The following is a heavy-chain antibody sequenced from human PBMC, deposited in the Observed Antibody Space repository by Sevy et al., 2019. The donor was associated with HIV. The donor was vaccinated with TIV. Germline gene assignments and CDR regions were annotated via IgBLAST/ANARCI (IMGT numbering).Heavy chain of an antibody. J-gene: IGHJ6*02. Sequence: GGSLRLSCAASGLSVSDNYMNWVRQAPGKGLELVSVIYSDGRTYYADSVKGRFTISRDNSKNTLYLHMNNLRPEDTPVYYCAGDRYYDASGYYYYYYGMDVWGQGTTVTVSS. CDR3: AGDRYYDASGYYYYYYGMDV. CDR2: IYSDGRT. D-gene: IGHD3-22*01. V-gene: IGHV3-66*01. CDR1: GLSVSDNY.